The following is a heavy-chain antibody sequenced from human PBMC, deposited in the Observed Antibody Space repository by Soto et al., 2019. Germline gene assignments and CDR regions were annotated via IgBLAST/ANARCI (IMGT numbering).Heavy chain of an antibody. Sequence: QVQLQESGPGLVKPSETLSLTCTVSGGSVSSGSYYWSWLRQPPGKGLEWVGYIYSSGSTSYNPALKSRVTISVDTSKNQFSLKLSSVTAADTAVYYCARDGDGYNYWGQGTLVTVSS. CDR1: GGSVSSGSYY. V-gene: IGHV4-61*01. D-gene: IGHD5-12*01. CDR3: ARDGDGYNY. J-gene: IGHJ4*02. CDR2: IYSSGST.